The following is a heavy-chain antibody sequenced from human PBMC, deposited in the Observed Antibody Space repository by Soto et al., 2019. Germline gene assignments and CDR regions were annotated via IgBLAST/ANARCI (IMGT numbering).Heavy chain of an antibody. D-gene: IGHD3-22*01. Sequence: GGSLRLSCAASGFTFSSYAMSWVRQAPGKGLEWVSAISGSGGSTYYADSVKGRFTISRDNSKNTLYLQMNSLRAEDTAVYYCAKDEYYDSSGYYSTWGQGTLVTVSS. J-gene: IGHJ5*02. CDR3: AKDEYYDSSGYYST. CDR1: GFTFSSYA. CDR2: ISGSGGST. V-gene: IGHV3-23*01.